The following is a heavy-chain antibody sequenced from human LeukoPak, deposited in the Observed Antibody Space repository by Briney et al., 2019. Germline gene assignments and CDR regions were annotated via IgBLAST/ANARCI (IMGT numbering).Heavy chain of an antibody. Sequence: ASVKVSCKASGYTFTGYYMHWVRQAPGQGLEWMGRINPNSGGTNYAQKFQGRVTMTRDTSIRTDYMELNRLRCDDTAVYYCAREITAAAGYWGKGTLVTVSS. J-gene: IGHJ4*02. CDR1: GYTFTGYY. V-gene: IGHV1-2*06. CDR2: INPNSGGT. D-gene: IGHD1-14*01. CDR3: AREITAAAGY.